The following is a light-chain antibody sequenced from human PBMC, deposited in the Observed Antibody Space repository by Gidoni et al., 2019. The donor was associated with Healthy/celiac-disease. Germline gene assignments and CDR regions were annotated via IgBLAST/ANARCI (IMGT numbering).Light chain of an antibody. CDR3: SSYTSSSTL. J-gene: IGLJ3*02. CDR2: DVS. Sequence: QSALTQPASVSGSPGQSITISCTGTSSDVGVYNYVSWYQQHPGKAPKLMIYDVSNRPSGFSNRFSGSKSGNTASLTISGLQAEDEADYYCSSYTSSSTLFGGGTKLTVL. CDR1: SSDVGVYNY. V-gene: IGLV2-14*01.